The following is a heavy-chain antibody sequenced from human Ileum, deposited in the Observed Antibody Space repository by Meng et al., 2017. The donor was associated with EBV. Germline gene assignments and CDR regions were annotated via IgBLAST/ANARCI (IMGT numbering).Heavy chain of an antibody. CDR1: GGSISSGGYY. Sequence: QVQLQESAPGLVKPSQTLSLTCTVSGGSISSGGYYWSWIRQHPGKGLEWIGYIHSSGSTYYNPSLRSRLTISVDTSKNQFSLKLSSVTAADTVVYYCARASYGSGSPLGESWFDPWGQGTLVTVSS. CDR2: IHSSGST. J-gene: IGHJ5*02. V-gene: IGHV4-31*03. D-gene: IGHD3-10*01. CDR3: ARASYGSGSPLGESWFDP.